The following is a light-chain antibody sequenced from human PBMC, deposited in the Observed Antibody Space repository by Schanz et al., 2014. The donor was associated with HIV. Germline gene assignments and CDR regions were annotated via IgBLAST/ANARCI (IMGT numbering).Light chain of an antibody. V-gene: IGLV2-14*03. J-gene: IGLJ3*02. CDR2: DVS. Sequence: QSALTQPASVSGSPGQSITISCTGTSADVGAYNFVSWYQQHPGKAPKVIVYDVSVRPSGVSNRFSGSKSGNTASLTISGLQSEDEADYYCSSYTSSSTWVFGGGTKLTVL. CDR1: SADVGAYNF. CDR3: SSYTSSSTWV.